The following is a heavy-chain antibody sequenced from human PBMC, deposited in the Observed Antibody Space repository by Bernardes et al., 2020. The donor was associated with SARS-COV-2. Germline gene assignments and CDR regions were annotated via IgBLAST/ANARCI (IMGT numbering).Heavy chain of an antibody. CDR3: TGIVGAF. Sequence: GSPRLSCRASGFTFGNYVMSWFRQAPGKGLEWVGFIRDKAHGEATEYAASVRGRFTISRDDSNGIAYLEMNRLKSDDTAVYYCTGIVGAFWGQGTLVTVSS. D-gene: IGHD1-26*01. CDR1: GFTFGNYV. V-gene: IGHV3-49*03. CDR2: IRDKAHGEAT. J-gene: IGHJ4*02.